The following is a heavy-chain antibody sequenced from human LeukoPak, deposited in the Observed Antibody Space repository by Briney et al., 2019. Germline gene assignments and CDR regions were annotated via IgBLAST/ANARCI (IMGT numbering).Heavy chain of an antibody. CDR3: ARQYCSSSSCYFDY. CDR2: IYYSGST. CDR1: GGSISSSSYY. V-gene: IGHV4-39*01. J-gene: IGHJ4*02. Sequence: PSETLSLTCTVSGGSISSSSYYWGWIRQPPGKGLEWIGSIYYSGSTYYNPSLKSRVTMSVDTSKNQFSLKLSSVTAADTAVYYCARQYCSSSSCYFDYWGQGTLVTVSS. D-gene: IGHD2-2*01.